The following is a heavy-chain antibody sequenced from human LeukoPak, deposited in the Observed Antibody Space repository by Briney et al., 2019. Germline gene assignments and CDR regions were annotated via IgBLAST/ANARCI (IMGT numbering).Heavy chain of an antibody. CDR1: GFTFSDYY. D-gene: IGHD1-26*01. J-gene: IGHJ4*02. CDR2: ISSSSNTV. V-gene: IGHV3-11*04. Sequence: GGSLRLSCAASGFTFSDYYMTWVRQAPGKGLEWVSYISSSSNTVYYADSVKGRLTVSRDNANNSLYVQMTNLRAEDTAVYYCARRAMGATSFDFWGQGTLVTVSS. CDR3: ARRAMGATSFDF.